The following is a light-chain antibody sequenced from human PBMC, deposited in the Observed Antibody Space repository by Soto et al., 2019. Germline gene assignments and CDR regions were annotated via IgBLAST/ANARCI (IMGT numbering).Light chain of an antibody. J-gene: IGKJ4*01. Sequence: DVVMTKSPLSLPVTLGQPASISCRSSQRLESADGNTYLNWFHQRPGQSPRRLIYQVSKRDSVVSDRFSSSWSGTYFTLKISMVEADDVGIYYCMHGTHWPPNFGGGTKVEIK. CDR1: QRLESADGNTY. CDR2: QVS. CDR3: MHGTHWPPN. V-gene: IGKV2-30*01.